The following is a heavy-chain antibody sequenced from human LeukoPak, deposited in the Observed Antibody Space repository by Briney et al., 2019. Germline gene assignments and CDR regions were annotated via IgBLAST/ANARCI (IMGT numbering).Heavy chain of an antibody. CDR1: GFTFSSYA. Sequence: PGGSLRLSCAASGFTFSSYAMSWVRQAPGKGLEWVSAISGSGGSTYYADSVKGRFTISRDNSKNTLYLQMNSLRAEDTVVYYCAKDRYYDSSGPVTDWGQGTLVTVSS. D-gene: IGHD3-22*01. J-gene: IGHJ4*02. CDR2: ISGSGGST. CDR3: AKDRYYDSSGPVTD. V-gene: IGHV3-23*01.